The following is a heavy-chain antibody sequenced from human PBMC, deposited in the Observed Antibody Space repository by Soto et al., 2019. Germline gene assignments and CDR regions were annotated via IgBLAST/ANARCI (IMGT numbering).Heavy chain of an antibody. CDR3: ARAPSYPHVFAI. J-gene: IGHJ3*02. V-gene: IGHV4-31*03. D-gene: IGHD3-10*01. CDR2: IYYSGSS. CDR1: GGSISSGGYY. Sequence: QVQLQESGPGLVKPSQTLSLTCSVSGGSISSGGYYWTWIRQNPGKGLEWIGNIYYSGSSLYNPSLMSRVTTSLDTSKKQFSLKLASVTAADTAVYFCARAPSYPHVFAIWGQGTMVVVSS.